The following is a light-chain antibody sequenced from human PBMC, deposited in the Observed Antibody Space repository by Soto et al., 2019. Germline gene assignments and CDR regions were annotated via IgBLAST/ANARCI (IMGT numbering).Light chain of an antibody. V-gene: IGLV2-11*01. J-gene: IGLJ1*01. CDR3: CSYSGTYTYV. CDR1: SSDVGAYTF. CDR2: DVN. Sequence: QSALTQPRSVSGSPGQSVTISCTGTSSDVGAYTFVSWYQQHPGKAPKLLISDVNKRPSGVPRRFSGSKSGNTASLTISGLQAEDEADYYCCSYSGTYTYVFXTGTNVTVL.